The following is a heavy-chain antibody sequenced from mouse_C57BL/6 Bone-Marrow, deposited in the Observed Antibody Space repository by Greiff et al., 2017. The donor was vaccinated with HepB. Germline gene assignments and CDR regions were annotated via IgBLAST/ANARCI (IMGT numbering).Heavy chain of an antibody. V-gene: IGHV5-4*03. CDR2: ISDGGSYT. J-gene: IGHJ2*01. D-gene: IGHD2-1*01. Sequence: DVKLVESGGGLVKPGGSLKLSCAASGFTFSSYAMSWVRQTPEKRLGWVATISDGGSYTYYPDNVKGRFTISRDNAKNNLYLQMSHLKSEDTAMYYCARILLCLFDYWGQGTTLTVSS. CDR1: GFTFSSYA. CDR3: ARILLCLFDY.